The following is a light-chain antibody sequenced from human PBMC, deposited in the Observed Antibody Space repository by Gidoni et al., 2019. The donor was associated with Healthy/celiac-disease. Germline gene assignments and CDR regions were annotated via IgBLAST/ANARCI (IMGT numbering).Light chain of an antibody. V-gene: IGKV3-11*01. J-gene: IGKJ3*01. CDR1: QSVSSY. CDR2: DAS. CDR3: QQRSNWPLT. Sequence: DIVLTHSPATLSLSPGERATLSCRASQSVSSYLAWYQQKPGQAPRLLIYDASNRATGIPARFSGSGSGTDFTLTSSSLEPEDFAVYYCQQRSNWPLTFGPGTKVEIK.